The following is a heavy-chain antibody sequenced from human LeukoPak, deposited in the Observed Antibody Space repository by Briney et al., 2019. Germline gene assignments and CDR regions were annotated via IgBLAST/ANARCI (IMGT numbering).Heavy chain of an antibody. J-gene: IGHJ6*02. CDR3: AKDSSSWSYYYYGMDV. CDR1: GFTFSSYA. D-gene: IGHD6-13*01. V-gene: IGHV3-23*01. CDR2: ISGSGGST. Sequence: GGSLRLSCAASGFTFSSYAMSWVRQAPGKGLEWVSAISGSGGSTYYADSVKGRFTISRDNSKNTLYLQMNSLGAEDTAVYYCAKDSSSWSYYYYGMDVWGQGTTVTVSS.